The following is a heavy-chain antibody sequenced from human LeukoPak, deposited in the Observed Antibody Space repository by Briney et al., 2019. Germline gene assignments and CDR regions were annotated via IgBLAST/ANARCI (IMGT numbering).Heavy chain of an antibody. CDR1: GFTFSSYS. V-gene: IGHV3-48*01. CDR2: ISSSSSTI. Sequence: SGGSLRLSCAASGFTFSSYSMNWVRQAPGKGLEWVSYISSSSSTIYYADSVKGRFTISRDNAKNSLYLQMNSLRAEDTAVYYCARVGSIAVPSYMDVWGKGTTVTVSS. CDR3: ARVGSIAVPSYMDV. J-gene: IGHJ6*03. D-gene: IGHD6-19*01.